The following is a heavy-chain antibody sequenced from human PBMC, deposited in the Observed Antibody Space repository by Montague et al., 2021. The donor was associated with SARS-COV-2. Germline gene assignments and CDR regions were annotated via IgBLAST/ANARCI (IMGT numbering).Heavy chain of an antibody. V-gene: IGHV4-39*01. CDR1: GGSISSSSCY. CDR3: ARLWDTVYYYYGMDV. CDR2: IHYSGST. D-gene: IGHD1-26*01. Sequence: SETLSLICAVSGGSISSSSCYWGWIRQPPGKGLEWIGSIHYSGSTYYNPSLKSRVSISVDTSKNQFSLKLSSVTAADTAVYYCARLWDTVYYYYGMDVWGQGTTVTVSS. J-gene: IGHJ6*02.